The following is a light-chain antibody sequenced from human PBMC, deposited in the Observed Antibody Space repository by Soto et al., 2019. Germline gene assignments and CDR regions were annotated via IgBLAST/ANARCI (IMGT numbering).Light chain of an antibody. V-gene: IGKV2-24*01. Sequence: DIVMTQTPLSSPVTLGQPASISCRSSQSLEHSDGNTYLSWLHQRPGQPPRLLIYKISNRVSGVPDRFSGGGAGTDFTLKISRVEAEDVGIYYCMQATQFPLMYTFGQGTKLEIK. CDR1: QSLEHSDGNTY. CDR2: KIS. CDR3: MQATQFPLMYT. J-gene: IGKJ2*01.